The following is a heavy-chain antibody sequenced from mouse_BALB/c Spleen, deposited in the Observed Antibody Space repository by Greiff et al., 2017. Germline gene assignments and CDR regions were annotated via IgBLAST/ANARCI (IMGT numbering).Heavy chain of an antibody. J-gene: IGHJ2*01. D-gene: IGHD2-1*01. CDR1: GYTFTSYW. CDR2: INPSNGRT. Sequence: QVQLKQPGAELVKPGASVKLSCKASGYTFTSYWMHWVKQRPGQGLEWIGEINPSNGRTNYNEKFKSKATLTVDKSSSTAYMQLSSLTSEDSAVYYCARPSLYGNYVRYFDYWGQGTTLTVSS. CDR3: ARPSLYGNYVRYFDY. V-gene: IGHV1S81*02.